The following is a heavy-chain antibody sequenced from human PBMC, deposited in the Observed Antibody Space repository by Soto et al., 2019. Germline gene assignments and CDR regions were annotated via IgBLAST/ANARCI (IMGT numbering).Heavy chain of an antibody. CDR3: AKAVARYCSGGSCYSLY. J-gene: IGHJ4*02. V-gene: IGHV3-23*01. CDR2: ISGSGGST. CDR1: GFTFSSYA. D-gene: IGHD2-15*01. Sequence: PGGSLRLSCAASGFTFSSYAMSWVRQAPGKGLEWVSAISGSGGSTYYADSVKGRFTISRDNSKNTLYLQMNSLRAEDTAVYYCAKAVARYCSGGSCYSLYWGQGTLVTVSS.